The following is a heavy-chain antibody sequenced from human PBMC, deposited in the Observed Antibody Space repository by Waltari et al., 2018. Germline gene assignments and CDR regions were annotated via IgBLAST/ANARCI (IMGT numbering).Heavy chain of an antibody. CDR3: AREYSRICFHALDG. D-gene: IGHD6-13*01. CDR1: GFTLGNYG. V-gene: IGHV3-33*05. J-gene: IGHJ6*02. CDR2: IQYDGSIK. Sequence: QVHVVESGGGVVQPGGSLRLSCAASGFTLGNYGMHWVRQAPGKGLEWVTVIQYDGSIKNYADSWKCRFTISRENSKNTLYLEMKSLRAEDTAVYYCAREYSRICFHALDGWGQGTAVTVSS.